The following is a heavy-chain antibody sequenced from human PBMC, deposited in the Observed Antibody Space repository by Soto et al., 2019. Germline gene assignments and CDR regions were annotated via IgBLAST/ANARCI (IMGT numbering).Heavy chain of an antibody. D-gene: IGHD5-12*01. J-gene: IGHJ4*02. CDR3: ARDQGSGYDLDLAYFDY. CDR2: ISSSSSYI. CDR1: GFTFSSYS. V-gene: IGHV3-21*01. Sequence: GGSLRLSCAASGFTFSSYSMNWVRQAPGKGLEWVSSISSSSSYIYYADSVKGRFTISRDNAKNSLYLQMNSLRAEDTAVYYCARDQGSGYDLDLAYFDYWGQGTLVTVSS.